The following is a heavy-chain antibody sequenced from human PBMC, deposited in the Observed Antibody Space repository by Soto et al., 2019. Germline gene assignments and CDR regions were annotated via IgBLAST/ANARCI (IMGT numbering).Heavy chain of an antibody. J-gene: IGHJ4*02. Sequence: EVHLLDSGGGLVQPGGSLRLSCAASGFTFSNYAMSWVRQAPGKGLEWVSTITGSAGNTFYADSVKGRFTISRDNSKNTLYLQMNNLRAEDTAVYYCAKAVGSQQFDYWGQGTLVTVSS. CDR2: ITGSAGNT. D-gene: IGHD1-26*01. V-gene: IGHV3-23*01. CDR1: GFTFSNYA. CDR3: AKAVGSQQFDY.